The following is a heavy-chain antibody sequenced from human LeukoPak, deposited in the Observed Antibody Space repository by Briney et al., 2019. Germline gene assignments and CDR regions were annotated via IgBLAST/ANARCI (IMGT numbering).Heavy chain of an antibody. D-gene: IGHD3-16*01. V-gene: IGHV3-7*01. Sequence: GGSLRLSCAAPGFTFTAYAMSWFRKTPAKGLEWVANIHDDGRVTNYVDSVKGRFTISRDDARNSVSLQLNSLRAEDTALYYCARGRGWVDHWGQGTLVTVSS. CDR3: ARGRGWVDH. CDR2: IHDDGRVT. J-gene: IGHJ4*02. CDR1: GFTFTAYA.